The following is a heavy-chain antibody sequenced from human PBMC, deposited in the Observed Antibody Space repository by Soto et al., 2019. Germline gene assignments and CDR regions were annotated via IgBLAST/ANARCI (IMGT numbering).Heavy chain of an antibody. J-gene: IGHJ5*02. CDR1: GGSIISYY. CDR3: AREGGRNWFDP. V-gene: IGHV4-59*01. CDR2: IYYSEST. Sequence: PSETLSLTCTVSGGSIISYYWSWIRQPPGKGLEWIGYIYYSESTNYNPSLKSRVTISVDTSKNQFSLKLSSVTAADTAVYYCAREGGRNWFDPWGQGTLVTVSS. D-gene: IGHD2-15*01.